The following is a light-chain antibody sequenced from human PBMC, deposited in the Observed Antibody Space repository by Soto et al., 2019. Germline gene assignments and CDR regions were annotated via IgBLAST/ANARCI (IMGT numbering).Light chain of an antibody. CDR3: SSHSSSSAYYV. V-gene: IGLV2-14*01. CDR1: SSDIGYYDY. Sequence: QSALTQPASVSGSPGQSITISCTGTSSDIGYYDYVSWYQHHSSKATNLIIYEVNNRPSGVSNRFSSSKSVNTASLTISGLQAEDEADYYCSSHSSSSAYYVFGTGTKV. J-gene: IGLJ1*01. CDR2: EVN.